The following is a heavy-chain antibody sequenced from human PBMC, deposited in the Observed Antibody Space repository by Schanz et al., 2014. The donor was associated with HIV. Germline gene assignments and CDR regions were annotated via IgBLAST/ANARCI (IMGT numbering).Heavy chain of an antibody. CDR3: AKPEYDSRGSSQSHFDY. V-gene: IGHV3-23*01. J-gene: IGHJ4*02. CDR2: ISESGGRT. D-gene: IGHD3-22*01. Sequence: EVQLLESGGGLEQPGGSLRLSCAASGFNFNNYAMTWVRQAPGKGLEWVSSISESGGRTYYADSVKGRFTISRDNSKNTLYLQMTTLRTEDTAVYYCAKPEYDSRGSSQSHFDYWGQGTLVTVSS. CDR1: GFNFNNYA.